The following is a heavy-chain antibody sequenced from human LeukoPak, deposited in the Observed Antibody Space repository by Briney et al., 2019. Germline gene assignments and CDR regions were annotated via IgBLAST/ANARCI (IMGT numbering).Heavy chain of an antibody. D-gene: IGHD3-22*01. CDR2: IVVGSGNT. Sequence: ASVKVSCKASGFTFTSSAVQWVRQARGQRLEWIGWIVVGSGNTNYAQKFQERVTITRDMSTSTAYMELSSLRSEDTAAYYCAASLSGYYSFEFDYWGQGTLVTVSS. CDR3: AASLSGYYSFEFDY. V-gene: IGHV1-58*01. J-gene: IGHJ4*02. CDR1: GFTFTSSA.